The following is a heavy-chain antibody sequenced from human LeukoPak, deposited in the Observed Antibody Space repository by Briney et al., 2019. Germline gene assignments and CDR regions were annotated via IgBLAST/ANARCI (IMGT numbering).Heavy chain of an antibody. D-gene: IGHD6-19*01. Sequence: GASVKPSCKASGYPFTGYYMHWVRQAPGQGLEWMGWINPNSGGTNYQGRVTMTRDTSITTAYMELSRLRSDDTDVYECARVALRYSSGWYYFDYWGQGTLVTVSS. V-gene: IGHV1-2*02. CDR1: GYPFTGYY. CDR3: ARVALRYSSGWYYFDY. CDR2: INPNSGGT. J-gene: IGHJ4*02.